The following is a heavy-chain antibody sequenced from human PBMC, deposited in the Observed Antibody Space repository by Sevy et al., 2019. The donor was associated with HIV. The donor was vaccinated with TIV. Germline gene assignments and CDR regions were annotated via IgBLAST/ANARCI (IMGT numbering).Heavy chain of an antibody. CDR1: GFTFSSYS. CDR3: ARDVAFTTEYSYGMDV. D-gene: IGHD4-17*01. V-gene: IGHV3-21*01. CDR2: ISSSSSYI. J-gene: IGHJ6*02. Sequence: GGSLRLSCAASGFTFSSYSMNWVRQAPGKGLEWVSSISSSSSYIYYADSVKGRFTISRDNAKNSLYLQMNSLRAEDTAVYYCARDVAFTTEYSYGMDVWGQGTTVTVSS.